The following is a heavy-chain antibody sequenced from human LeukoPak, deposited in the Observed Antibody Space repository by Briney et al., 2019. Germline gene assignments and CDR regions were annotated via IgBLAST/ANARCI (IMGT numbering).Heavy chain of an antibody. J-gene: IGHJ4*02. Sequence: GGSLRLSCAASGFTFSRYALHWVRQAPGKGLEYVSSISTNGGSTYYANSVKGRFTISRDNSKNTLFLQLGSLRAEDMAVYYCAVAYGGYEGGGGFDYWGQGTLVTVSS. CDR1: GFTFSRYA. V-gene: IGHV3-64*01. CDR2: ISTNGGST. D-gene: IGHD5-12*01. CDR3: AVAYGGYEGGGGFDY.